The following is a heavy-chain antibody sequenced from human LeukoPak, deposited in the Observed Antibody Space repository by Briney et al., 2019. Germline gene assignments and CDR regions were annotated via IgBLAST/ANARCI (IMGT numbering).Heavy chain of an antibody. V-gene: IGHV3-21*04. CDR3: ARDRGGIAVLRNFDY. Sequence: GGSLRLSCVASGFTFSSYSMTWVRQAPGKGLEWLSSFTSRSRSIYYADSVKGRFTISRDNAKNSLYLQMNSLRAEDTAVYYCARDRGGIAVLRNFDYWGQGTLVTVSS. D-gene: IGHD6-19*01. CDR1: GFTFSSYS. J-gene: IGHJ4*02. CDR2: FTSRSRSI.